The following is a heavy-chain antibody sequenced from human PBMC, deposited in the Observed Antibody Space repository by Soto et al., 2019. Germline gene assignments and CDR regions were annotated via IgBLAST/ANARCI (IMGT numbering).Heavy chain of an antibody. CDR3: ASVLLGVNYFDT. D-gene: IGHD3-16*01. CDR2: IYYSGST. Sequence: PSETLSLTCTVSGSSISSYYWSWIRQPPGKGLEWIGYIYYSGSTNYNPSLKSRVTISLDTSKNQFSLKLNSVTAANTAIYYCASVLLGVNYFDTWGQETVLTVSS. CDR1: GSSISSYY. J-gene: IGHJ4*02. V-gene: IGHV4-59*01.